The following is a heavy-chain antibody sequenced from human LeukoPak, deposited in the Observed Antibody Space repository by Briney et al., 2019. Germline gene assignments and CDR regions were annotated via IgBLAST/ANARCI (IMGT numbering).Heavy chain of an antibody. J-gene: IGHJ6*03. CDR2: ISGGGDTT. Sequence: GGSLRLSCAASVFSFNNCAMTWVRQAPGKGLEWVSTISGGGDTTYYADSVKARFTISRDTSQNTLFLQLNSLRAEDTAIYYCAKEARDGVYYYCMDVWGKGTPVTVSS. CDR3: AKEARDGVYYYCMDV. D-gene: IGHD5-24*01. V-gene: IGHV3-23*01. CDR1: VFSFNNCA.